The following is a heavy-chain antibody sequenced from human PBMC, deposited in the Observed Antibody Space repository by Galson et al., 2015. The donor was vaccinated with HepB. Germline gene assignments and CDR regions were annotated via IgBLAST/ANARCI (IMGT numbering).Heavy chain of an antibody. J-gene: IGHJ2*01. D-gene: IGHD6-13*01. Sequence: SETLSLTCTVSGGSVSSGSYYWSWIRQPPGKGLEWIGYIYYSGSTNYNPSLKSRVTISVDTSKNQFSLKLSSVTAADTAVYYCAAYSSSWVDWYFDLWGRGTLVTVSS. CDR2: IYYSGST. V-gene: IGHV4-61*01. CDR1: GGSVSSGSYY. CDR3: AAYSSSWVDWYFDL.